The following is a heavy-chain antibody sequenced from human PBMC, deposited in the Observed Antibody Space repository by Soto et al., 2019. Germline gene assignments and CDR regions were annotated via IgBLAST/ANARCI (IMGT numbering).Heavy chain of an antibody. J-gene: IGHJ6*02. D-gene: IGHD6-19*01. CDR1: GFTFSSYA. Sequence: GGSLRLSCAASGFTFSSYAMSWVRQAPGKGLEWVSAISGSGGSTYYADSVKGRFTFSRDNSKNTLYLQMNSLRAEDTAVYYCAKDSFYEWLHDYYYYGMDVWGQGTTVTVSS. V-gene: IGHV3-23*01. CDR3: AKDSFYEWLHDYYYYGMDV. CDR2: ISGSGGST.